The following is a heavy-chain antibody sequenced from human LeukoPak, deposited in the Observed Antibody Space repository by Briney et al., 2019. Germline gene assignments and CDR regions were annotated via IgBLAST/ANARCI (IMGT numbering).Heavy chain of an antibody. V-gene: IGHV3-23*01. CDR1: GFTFSSYA. J-gene: IGHJ4*02. CDR2: VSGSGTST. CDR3: AKVGRASWAPYYFDY. D-gene: IGHD2-2*01. Sequence: GGSLRLSCAASGFTFSSYAMGWVRQAPGKGLEWVSDVSGSGTSTNYADSVKGRLTISRDNSKNTLYLQMNNLRAEDTAVYYCAKVGRASWAPYYFDYWGLGTLVTVSS.